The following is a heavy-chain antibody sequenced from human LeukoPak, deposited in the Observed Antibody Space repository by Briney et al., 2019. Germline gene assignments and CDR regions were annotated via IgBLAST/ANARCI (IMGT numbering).Heavy chain of an antibody. J-gene: IGHJ4*02. CDR3: AKAYSSGWPAN. CDR1: GFIFSSYS. D-gene: IGHD6-19*01. V-gene: IGHV3-23*01. CDR2: ISGSGGST. Sequence: GGSLRLSCAASGFIFSSYSMSWVRQAPGKGLEWVSAISGSGGSTYYADSVKGRFTISRDNSKNTLYLQMNSLRAEDTAVYYCAKAYSSGWPANWGQGTLVTVSS.